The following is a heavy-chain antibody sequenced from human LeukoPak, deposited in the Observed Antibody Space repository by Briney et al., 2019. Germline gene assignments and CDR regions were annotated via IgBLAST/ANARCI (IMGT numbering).Heavy chain of an antibody. CDR3: GRDGVPAAVDY. Sequence: GGSLRLSCAVSGFTFSSHWMRWVRQAPGKGLVWVSHIKSDGTSTNYADSVKGRFTISRDNAKNTLFLQMNSLRAEDTAVYYCGRDGVPAAVDYWGQGTLVTVSS. V-gene: IGHV3-74*01. D-gene: IGHD6-13*01. J-gene: IGHJ4*02. CDR2: IKSDGTST. CDR1: GFTFSSHW.